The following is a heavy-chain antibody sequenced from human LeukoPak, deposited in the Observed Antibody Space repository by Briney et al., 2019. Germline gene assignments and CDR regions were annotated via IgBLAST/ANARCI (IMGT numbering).Heavy chain of an antibody. CDR3: ARGGSVSDPPFGY. J-gene: IGHJ4*02. V-gene: IGHV1-2*02. CDR2: INPNTGGT. D-gene: IGHD5/OR15-5a*01. Sequence: ASVKVSCKASGYTFTAYHMHWVRQAPGQGLEWMGWINPNTGGTNYAQKFQGRVTMTRDTSISTAYMELSSLRSDDTAVYYCARGGSVSDPPFGYWGQGTLVTVSS. CDR1: GYTFTAYH.